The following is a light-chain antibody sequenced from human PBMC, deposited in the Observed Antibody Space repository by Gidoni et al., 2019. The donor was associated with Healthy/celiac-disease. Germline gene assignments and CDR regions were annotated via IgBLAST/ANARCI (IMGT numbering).Light chain of an antibody. CDR2: GAS. CDR3: QQYNSWPLT. J-gene: IGKJ4*02. V-gene: IGKV3-15*01. CDR1: QSVSSN. Sequence: EIVLTQSPATLSVSPGVRATLSCRASQSVSSNLAWYQQKPGQAPRLLIYGASTRATGIPARFSGSGSGTEFTLTISSLQSEDFAVYYCQQYNSWPLTFGEGTKVEIK.